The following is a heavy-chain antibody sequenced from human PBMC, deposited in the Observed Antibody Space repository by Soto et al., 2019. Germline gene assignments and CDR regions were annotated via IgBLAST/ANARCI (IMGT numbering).Heavy chain of an antibody. J-gene: IGHJ4*02. CDR1: GYTFTSYA. CDR3: ARALTMVRGVIKGLGY. CDR2: INAGNGNT. V-gene: IGHV1-3*01. Sequence: ASVKVSCKASGYTFTSYAMHWVRQAPGQRLEWMGWINAGNGNTKYSQKFQGRVTITRDTSASTAYMELSSLRSEDTAVYYCARALTMVRGVIKGLGYWGQGTLVTVSS. D-gene: IGHD3-10*01.